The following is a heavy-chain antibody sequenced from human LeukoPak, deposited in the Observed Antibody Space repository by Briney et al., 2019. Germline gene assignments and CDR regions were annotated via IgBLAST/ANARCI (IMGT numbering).Heavy chain of an antibody. CDR3: ARDPRDVGLAP. D-gene: IGHD5-24*01. Sequence: GGSLRLSCVASGFSLSGYWMYWVRQAPGKGLMYISRNNGDGSTTNYADVVKGRFTMSRDNVKNTLYLQMNSLRVEDTAVYYCARDPRDVGLAPWGQGTLVTVSS. CDR2: NNGDGSTT. J-gene: IGHJ5*02. CDR1: GFSLSGYW. V-gene: IGHV3-74*01.